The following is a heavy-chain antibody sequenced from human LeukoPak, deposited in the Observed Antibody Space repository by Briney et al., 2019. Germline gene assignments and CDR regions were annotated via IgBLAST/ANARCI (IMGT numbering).Heavy chain of an antibody. Sequence: SETLSLTCTVSGGSISSYYGSWIRQPAGKGLEWIGRIYTSGSTNYNPSLKSRVTMSVDTSKNQFSLKLSSVTAADTAVYYCARVYCSSTSCSFDYWGQGTLVTVSS. J-gene: IGHJ4*02. D-gene: IGHD2-2*01. CDR2: IYTSGST. CDR3: ARVYCSSTSCSFDY. V-gene: IGHV4-4*07. CDR1: GGSISSYY.